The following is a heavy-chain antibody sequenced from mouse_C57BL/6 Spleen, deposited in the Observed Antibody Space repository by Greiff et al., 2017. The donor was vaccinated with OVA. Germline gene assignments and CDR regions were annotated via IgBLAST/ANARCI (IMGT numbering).Heavy chain of an antibody. Sequence: QVQLKQPGAELVMPGASVKLSCKASGYTFTSYWMHWVKQRPGQGLEWIGEIDPSDSYTNYNQKFKGKSTLTVDKSSSTAYMQLSSLTSEDSAVYYCARGAYDYDKEYAMDYWGQGTSVTVSS. CDR1: GYTFTSYW. V-gene: IGHV1-69*01. D-gene: IGHD2-4*01. J-gene: IGHJ4*01. CDR3: ARGAYDYDKEYAMDY. CDR2: IDPSDSYT.